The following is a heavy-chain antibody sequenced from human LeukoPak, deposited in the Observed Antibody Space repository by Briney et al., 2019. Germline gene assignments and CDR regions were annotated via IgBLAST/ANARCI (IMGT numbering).Heavy chain of an antibody. D-gene: IGHD3-22*01. V-gene: IGHV4-39*01. J-gene: IGHJ4*02. CDR3: GYCYDSSGYYSEY. Sequence: ETLSLTCTVSGGSLSSSSYYWGWIRQPPGKGLEWVATISYSGSTYYNPSLKSRVTISVDTSKNQFSLQLSSVAAADTAVYYCGYCYDSSGYYSEYWGQGTLVTASS. CDR2: ISYSGST. CDR1: GGSLSSSSYY.